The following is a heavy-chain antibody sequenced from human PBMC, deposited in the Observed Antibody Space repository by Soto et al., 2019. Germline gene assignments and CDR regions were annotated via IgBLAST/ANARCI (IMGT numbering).Heavy chain of an antibody. V-gene: IGHV4-31*03. Sequence: SETLSLTCTVSGVSISSGGYYWSWIRQHPGKGLEWIGYIYYSGSTYYNPSLKSRVTISVDTSKNQFSLKLSSVTAADTAVYYCARDSLRRITMGTLWGQGTLVTVSS. D-gene: IGHD3-10*01. CDR3: ARDSLRRITMGTL. J-gene: IGHJ4*02. CDR1: GVSISSGGYY. CDR2: IYYSGST.